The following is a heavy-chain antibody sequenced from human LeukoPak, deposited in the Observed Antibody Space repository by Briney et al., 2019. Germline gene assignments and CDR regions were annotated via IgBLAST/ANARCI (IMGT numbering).Heavy chain of an antibody. V-gene: IGHV3-53*01. D-gene: IGHD4/OR15-4a*01. Sequence: GGSLRLSCVVSGFTFSSYAMSWVRQAPGKGLEWVSFIYSDSTHYSDSVKGRFTISRDNSKNTLYLQMNSLRAEDTAVYYCARRAGAYSHPYDYWGQGTLVTVSS. CDR3: ARRAGAYSHPYDY. J-gene: IGHJ4*02. CDR2: IYSDST. CDR1: GFTFSSYA.